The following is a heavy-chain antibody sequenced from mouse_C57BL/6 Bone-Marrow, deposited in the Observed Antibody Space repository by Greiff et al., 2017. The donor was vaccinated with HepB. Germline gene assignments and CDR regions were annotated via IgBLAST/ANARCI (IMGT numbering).Heavy chain of an antibody. D-gene: IGHD1-1*01. Sequence: EVKLVESGGGLVKPGGSLKLSCAASGFTFSDYGMHWVRQAPEKGLEWVAYISSGSSTIYYADTVKGRFTISRDNAKNTLFLQMTSLRSEDTAMYYCAYYYGSPYWYFDVWGTGTTVTVSS. CDR2: ISSGSSTI. J-gene: IGHJ1*03. V-gene: IGHV5-17*01. CDR3: AYYYGSPYWYFDV. CDR1: GFTFSDYG.